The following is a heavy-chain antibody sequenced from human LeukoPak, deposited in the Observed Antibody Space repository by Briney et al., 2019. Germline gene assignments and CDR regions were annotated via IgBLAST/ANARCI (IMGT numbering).Heavy chain of an antibody. Sequence: PGRSLRPSCAASGFTFSSYGMHWVRQAPGKGLEWVAVISYDGSNKYYADSVEGRFTISRDNSKNTLYLQMNSLRAEDTAVYYCAKGQVVVVEPDAFDIWGQGTMVTVFS. CDR2: ISYDGSNK. V-gene: IGHV3-30*18. J-gene: IGHJ3*02. CDR3: AKGQVVVVEPDAFDI. D-gene: IGHD2-15*01. CDR1: GFTFSSYG.